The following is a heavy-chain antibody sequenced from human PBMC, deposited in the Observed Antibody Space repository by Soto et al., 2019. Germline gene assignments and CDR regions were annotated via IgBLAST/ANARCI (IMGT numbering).Heavy chain of an antibody. J-gene: IGHJ3*02. CDR3: ARGQEIFGAFDI. Sequence: ASVKVSCKASGYTFTSYGISWVRPAPGQGLEWMGWISAYNGNTNYAQKLQGRVTMTTDTSTSTAYMELRSLRSDDTAMYYCARGQEIFGAFDIWGQGTMVTVSS. V-gene: IGHV1-18*01. D-gene: IGHD3-3*01. CDR1: GYTFTSYG. CDR2: ISAYNGNT.